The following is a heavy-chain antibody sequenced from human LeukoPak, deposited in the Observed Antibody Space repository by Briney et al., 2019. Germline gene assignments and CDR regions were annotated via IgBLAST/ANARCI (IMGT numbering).Heavy chain of an antibody. CDR1: GGSISSSSYY. D-gene: IGHD3-10*01. CDR3: ARLDVRGVIIVDY. CDR2: INHSGST. V-gene: IGHV4-39*07. Sequence: KPSETLSLTCTVSGGSISSSSYYWSWIRQPPGKGLEGIGEINHSGSTNYNPSLKSRVTISVDTSKNQFSLKLSSVTAADTAVYYCARLDVRGVIIVDYWGQGTLVTVSS. J-gene: IGHJ4*02.